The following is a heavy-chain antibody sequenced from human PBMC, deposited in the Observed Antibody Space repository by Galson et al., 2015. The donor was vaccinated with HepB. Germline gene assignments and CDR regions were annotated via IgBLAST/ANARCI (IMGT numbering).Heavy chain of an antibody. D-gene: IGHD3-22*01. Sequence: SLRLSCAASGFTFSSYWMSWVRQAPGKGLEWVANIKQDGSEKYYVDSVKGRFTISRDNAKNSLYLQMNSLRAEDTAVYYCARDGAEYYYDSSGYYSLSERAFDIWGQGTMVTVSS. CDR2: IKQDGSEK. CDR3: ARDGAEYYYDSSGYYSLSERAFDI. V-gene: IGHV3-7*01. CDR1: GFTFSSYW. J-gene: IGHJ3*02.